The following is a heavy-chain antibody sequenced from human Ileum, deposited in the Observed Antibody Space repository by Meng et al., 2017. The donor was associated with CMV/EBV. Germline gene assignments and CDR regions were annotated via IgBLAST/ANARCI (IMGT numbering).Heavy chain of an antibody. J-gene: IGHJ4*02. CDR3: AHSTYCSSTSCYTVSYFDY. D-gene: IGHD2-2*02. V-gene: IGHV2-5*01. CDR2: IYWNDDT. Sequence: TSGVGVGWIRQPPGKALEWLALIYWNDDTRYSPSLKSRLTITKDTSKNQVVLTMTNMDPVDTAIYYCAHSTYCSSTSCYTVSYFDYWGQGTLVTAPQ. CDR1: TSGVG.